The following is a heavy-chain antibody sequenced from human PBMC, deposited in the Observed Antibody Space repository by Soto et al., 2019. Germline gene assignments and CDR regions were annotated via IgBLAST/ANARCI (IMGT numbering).Heavy chain of an antibody. CDR2: ISSSSSYT. J-gene: IGHJ4*02. Sequence: GGSLRLSCAASGFTFSDYYMSWIRQAPGKGLEWVSYISSSSSYTNYADSVKGRFTISRDNAKNSLYLQMNSLRAEDTAVYYCARDLSAIAVAGQSYYFDYWGQGTLVTVSS. CDR1: GFTFSDYY. V-gene: IGHV3-11*06. CDR3: ARDLSAIAVAGQSYYFDY. D-gene: IGHD6-19*01.